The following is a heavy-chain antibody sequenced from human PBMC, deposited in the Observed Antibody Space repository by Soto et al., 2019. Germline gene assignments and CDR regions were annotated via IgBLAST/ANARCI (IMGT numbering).Heavy chain of an antibody. V-gene: IGHV4-59*01. D-gene: IGHD2-15*01. CDR1: VGSIISYY. CDR3: ARAGAATLSDY. J-gene: IGHJ4*02. CDR2: IYYSGST. Sequence: QVQLQESGPGLVKPSETLSLTCTVSVGSIISYYCSWFRQPPGKGLEWIGHIYYSGSTNYNPSLKSRVTISVDTSKNQFSLKLSSVTAADTAMYYCARAGAATLSDYWGQGTLVTVSS.